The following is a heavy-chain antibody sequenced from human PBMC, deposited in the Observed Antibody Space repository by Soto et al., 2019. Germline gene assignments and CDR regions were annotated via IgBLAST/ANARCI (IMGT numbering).Heavy chain of an antibody. V-gene: IGHV5-51*01. CDR3: ARRAGLWQARGNYYYYGMDV. Sequence: PGESLKISCKGSGYSFTSYWIGWVRQMPGKGLEWMGIIYPGDSDTRYSPSFQGQVTISADKSISTAYLQWSSLKASDTAMYYCARRAGLWQARGNYYYYGMDVWGQGTTVTVSS. CDR2: IYPGDSDT. D-gene: IGHD5-18*01. CDR1: GYSFTSYW. J-gene: IGHJ6*02.